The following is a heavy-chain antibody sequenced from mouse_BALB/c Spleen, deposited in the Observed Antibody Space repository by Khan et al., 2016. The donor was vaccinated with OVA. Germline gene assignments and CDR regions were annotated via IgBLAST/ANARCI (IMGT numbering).Heavy chain of an antibody. CDR3: ASHLTGSFAY. J-gene: IGHJ3*01. V-gene: IGHV5-6*01. CDR1: GFTFSNYG. Sequence: EVQLVESGGDLVKPGGSLKLSCAASGFTFSNYGMSWARQTPDKRLEWVATISSGGDYTYYPDSVKGRFTISRDNAKNTLYLQMSSLKSEDTAMYYCASHLTGSFAYWGQGTLVTVSA. CDR2: ISSGGDYT. D-gene: IGHD4-1*01.